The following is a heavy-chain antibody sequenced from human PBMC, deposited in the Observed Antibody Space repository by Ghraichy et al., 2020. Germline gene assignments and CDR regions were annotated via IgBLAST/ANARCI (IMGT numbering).Heavy chain of an antibody. V-gene: IGHV3-23*01. CDR3: AKGRGLVSPDDS. D-gene: IGHD6-19*01. CDR1: GFTFSTCT. CDR2: ISASGDKT. J-gene: IGHJ4*02. Sequence: LSLTCAVSGFTFSTCTMTWVRQAPGKGLEWVSGISASGDKTYYADSVKGRFTISRDNPKNTLYLEMNSLRAEDTAVYYCAKGRGLVSPDDSWGQGTLVTVSS.